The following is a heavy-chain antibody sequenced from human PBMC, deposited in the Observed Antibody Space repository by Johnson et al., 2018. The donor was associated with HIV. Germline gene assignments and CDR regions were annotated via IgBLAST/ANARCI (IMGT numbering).Heavy chain of an antibody. CDR3: AKVNLRYSVFTGAFDI. CDR2: ISYDGSNK. CDR1: GLTFSSYG. J-gene: IGHJ3*02. D-gene: IGHD1-26*01. V-gene: IGHV3-30*18. Sequence: VERGESGGGVVQPGRARRRAGEAVGLTFSSYGMHWVRQAPGKGLEWVAVISYDGSNKYYADSVKGRFTISRDNSKNTPYLQMNRLGAEDTAVYYCAKVNLRYSVFTGAFDIWGQGTMVTVSS.